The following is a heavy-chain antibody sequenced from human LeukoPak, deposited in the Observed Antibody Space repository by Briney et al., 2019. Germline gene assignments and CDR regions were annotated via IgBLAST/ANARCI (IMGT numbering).Heavy chain of an antibody. D-gene: IGHD6-19*01. Sequence: GGSLRLSCAASGFTFSSYWMHWVRQAPGKGLVWVSRINTDGSSTTYADSVKGRFTFSRDNAKNTLFLQMNSLRTEDTAVYYCARGEYGSAWPNIDYWGQETLVTVSS. CDR3: ARGEYGSAWPNIDY. CDR1: GFTFSSYW. V-gene: IGHV3-74*01. CDR2: INTDGSST. J-gene: IGHJ4*02.